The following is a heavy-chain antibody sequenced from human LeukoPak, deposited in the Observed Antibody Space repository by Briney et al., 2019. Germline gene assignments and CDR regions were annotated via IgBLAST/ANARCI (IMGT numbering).Heavy chain of an antibody. Sequence: GGSLRLSCAASGFTFSYFEMNWVRQAPGKGLEWLSYISLSGSTIYYADSVKGRFTISRDNAKNSLYLQMNSLRAEDTAVYYCARDRLYSSGWYLLFDYWGQGTLVTVSS. D-gene: IGHD6-19*01. J-gene: IGHJ4*02. CDR3: ARDRLYSSGWYLLFDY. CDR2: ISLSGSTI. V-gene: IGHV3-48*03. CDR1: GFTFSYFE.